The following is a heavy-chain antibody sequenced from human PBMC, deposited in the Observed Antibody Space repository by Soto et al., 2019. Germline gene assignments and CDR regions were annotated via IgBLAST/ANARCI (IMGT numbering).Heavy chain of an antibody. CDR2: IIPIFGTA. CDR1: GGTFSSYA. CDR3: ARSHPHGSGIHYYYYGMDV. J-gene: IGHJ6*02. V-gene: IGHV1-69*12. Sequence: QVQLVQSGAEVKKPGSSVKVSCKASGGTFSSYAISWVRQAPGQGLEWMGGIIPIFGTANYAQKFQGRVTITAGESTDTANMELGSLRTDDTAVYYCARSHPHGSGIHYYYYGMDVWGQGTTVTVSS. D-gene: IGHD3-10*01.